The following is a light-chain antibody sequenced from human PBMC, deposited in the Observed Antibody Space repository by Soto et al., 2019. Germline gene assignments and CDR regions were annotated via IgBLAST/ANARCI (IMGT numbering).Light chain of an antibody. V-gene: IGKV1-5*01. CDR2: AAS. Sequence: DIQMTQSPSSLSASVGDRVTLSCRASQSVSSYLSCYQQKPVKAPKLLIYAASSLESGVPSRFSGSGSGTEFTLTISRLQPDDFANYCCQQNNSTTKTFGQGTKVDIK. CDR1: QSVSSY. J-gene: IGKJ1*01. CDR3: QQNNSTTKT.